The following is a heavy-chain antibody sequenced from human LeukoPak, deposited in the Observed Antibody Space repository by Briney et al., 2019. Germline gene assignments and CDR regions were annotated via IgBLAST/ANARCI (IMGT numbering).Heavy chain of an antibody. CDR2: VTGSGGST. V-gene: IGHV3-23*01. Sequence: AGSLRLSCAASGFTFSSYEMNWVRQAPGKGLEWVSSVTGSGGSTYYADSVKGRFIVYRDNSKNTLYLQMNSLRAEDTAVYYCAKAGGGSSWYYFDYWGQGTLVTVSS. CDR1: GFTFSSYE. D-gene: IGHD6-13*01. J-gene: IGHJ4*02. CDR3: AKAGGGSSWYYFDY.